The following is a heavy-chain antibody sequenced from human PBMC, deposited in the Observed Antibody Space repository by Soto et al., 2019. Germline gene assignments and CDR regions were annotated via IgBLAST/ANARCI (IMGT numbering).Heavy chain of an antibody. J-gene: IGHJ4*02. CDR2: ISSDGSDT. V-gene: IGHV3-74*01. CDR1: GFTFSSHW. CDR3: AGLKVGG. D-gene: IGHD2-15*01. Sequence: GGSLRLSCAASGFTFSSHWMHWVRQAPGKGLVWVSRISSDGSDTNYADSVKGRFTVSRDNAKNTLYLQMNSLRVEDTAVYYCAGLKVGGWGQGTLVTVSS.